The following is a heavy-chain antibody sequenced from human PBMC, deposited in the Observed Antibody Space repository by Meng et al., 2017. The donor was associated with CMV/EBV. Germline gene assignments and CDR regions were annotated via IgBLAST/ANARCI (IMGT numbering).Heavy chain of an antibody. V-gene: IGHV3-21*01. CDR1: GFTFSSYS. CDR2: ISSSSSYI. J-gene: IGHJ6*02. CDR3: ARDDDESHYYYYGMDV. Sequence: GESLKISCAASGFTFSSYSMNWVRQAPGKGLEWVSSISSSSSYIYYADSVKGRFTISRDNAKNSLYLQMNSLRAEDPAVYYCARDDDESHYYYYGMDVWGQGTTVTVSS.